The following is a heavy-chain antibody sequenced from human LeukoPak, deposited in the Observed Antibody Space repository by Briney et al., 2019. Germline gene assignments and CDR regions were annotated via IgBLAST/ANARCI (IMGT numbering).Heavy chain of an antibody. CDR2: ISYDGSNK. V-gene: IGHV3-30*18. D-gene: IGHD6-19*01. J-gene: IGHJ6*04. CDR3: AKDIAVAGIYYYYGMDV. Sequence: PGRSLRLSCAASGFTFSSYGMHWVRQAPGKGLEWVAVISYDGSNKYYADSVKGRFTISRDNSKNTLYLQMNSLRAEDTAVYYCAKDIAVAGIYYYYGMDVWGKGTTVTVSS. CDR1: GFTFSSYG.